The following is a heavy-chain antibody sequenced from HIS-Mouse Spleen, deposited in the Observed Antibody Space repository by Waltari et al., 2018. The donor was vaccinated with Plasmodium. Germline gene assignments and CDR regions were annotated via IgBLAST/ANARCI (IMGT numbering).Heavy chain of an antibody. CDR3: ARGRGLPYWYFDL. CDR2: INHSGST. D-gene: IGHD3-10*01. Sequence: HVQLQQWGAGLLKPSETLSLTCAVYGGSFSGSYWSWIRQPPGKGLEWIGEINHSGSTNYNPSLKSRVTISVDTSKNQFSLKLSSVTAADTAVYYCARGRGLPYWYFDLWGRGTLVTVSS. V-gene: IGHV4-34*01. J-gene: IGHJ2*01. CDR1: GGSFSGSY.